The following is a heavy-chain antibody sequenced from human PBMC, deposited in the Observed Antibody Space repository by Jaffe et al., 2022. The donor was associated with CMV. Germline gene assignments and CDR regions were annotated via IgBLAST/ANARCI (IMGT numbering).Heavy chain of an antibody. V-gene: IGHV2-5*01. CDR1: GLSLSTPGVG. Sequence: QITLKESGPALVEPTQTLTLTCTLSGLSLSTPGVGVGWIRQPPGKALEWLALIFWNDDRRYSPSLKTRLSVIEDRSKNQVVLTVTNVDPVDTATYFCAHRRAAYFDAFIDIDQWGPGLQVTVSS. CDR2: IFWNDDR. D-gene: IGHD3-9*01. J-gene: IGHJ4*02. CDR3: AHRRAAYFDAFIDIDQ.